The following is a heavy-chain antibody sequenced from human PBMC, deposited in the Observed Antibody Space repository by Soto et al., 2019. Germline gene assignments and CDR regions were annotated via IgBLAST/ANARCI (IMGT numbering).Heavy chain of an antibody. D-gene: IGHD3-22*01. J-gene: IGHJ4*02. CDR1: GGSITSSSYY. Sequence: SETLSLTCTVSGGSITSSSYYWGWIRQPPGKGLEWIGNIYYSGSTYYNPSLKSRVTISVDTSKNQFSLKLSSVTAADTAVYYCMLGSGWKVFDYWGQGTLVTVSS. CDR3: MLGSGWKVFDY. CDR2: IYYSGST. V-gene: IGHV4-39*01.